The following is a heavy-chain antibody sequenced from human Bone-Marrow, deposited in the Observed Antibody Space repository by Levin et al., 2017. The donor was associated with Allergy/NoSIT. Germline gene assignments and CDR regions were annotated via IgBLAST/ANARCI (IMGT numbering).Heavy chain of an antibody. J-gene: IGHJ4*02. V-gene: IGHV3-33*01. D-gene: IGHD3-16*01. CDR3: ARRLGDGIDY. Sequence: GGSLRLSCTVSGFIFTNYGMNWVRQAPGKGLEWVALIWFDGSDIYYADSVKGRFTISRDDSKNTVFLEMSSLRVEDTALYYCARRLGDGIDYWGQGTLVTVSS. CDR1: GFIFTNYG. CDR2: IWFDGSDI.